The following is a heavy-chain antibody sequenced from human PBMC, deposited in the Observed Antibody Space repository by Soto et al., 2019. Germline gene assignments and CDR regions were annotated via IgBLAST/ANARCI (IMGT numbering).Heavy chain of an antibody. Sequence: SETLSLTFNVSGGSVSSGPYYWNWIRQPPWKGLEWIGHIFYSGYTKYNPSLKNRVTISVDTSKSQFSLRLSSVTAAETAVYYCARDHSVVARRYYYFDLWGRGTLVTVSS. J-gene: IGHJ2*01. CDR3: ARDHSVVARRYYYFDL. V-gene: IGHV4-61*01. CDR2: IFYSGYT. CDR1: GGSVSSGPYY. D-gene: IGHD1-26*01.